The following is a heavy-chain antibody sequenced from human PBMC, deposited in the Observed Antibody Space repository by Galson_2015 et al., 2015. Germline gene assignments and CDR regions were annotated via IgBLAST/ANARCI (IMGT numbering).Heavy chain of an antibody. CDR3: ARGAMVRGVIIYWYFDL. D-gene: IGHD3-10*01. Sequence: SLRLSCAASGFTFSGYDMHWVRQATGKGLEWVSAIGTAGDPYYPGSVKGRFTISRENAMNSLYLQMNSLRAGDTAVYYCARGAMVRGVIIYWYFDLWGRGTLVTVSS. J-gene: IGHJ2*01. V-gene: IGHV3-13*05. CDR2: IGTAGDP. CDR1: GFTFSGYD.